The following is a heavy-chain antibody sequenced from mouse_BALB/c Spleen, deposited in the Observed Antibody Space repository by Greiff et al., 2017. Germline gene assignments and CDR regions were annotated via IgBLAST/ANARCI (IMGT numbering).Heavy chain of an antibody. CDR1: GFTFSDYY. D-gene: IGHD1-2*01. V-gene: IGHV5-4*02. J-gene: IGHJ4*01. Sequence: EVKLQESGGGLVKPGGSLKLSCAASGFTFSDYYMYWVRQTPEKRLEWVATISDGGSYTYYPDSVKGRFTISRDNAKNNLYLQMSSLKSEDTAMYYCARDTAKAMDYWGQGTSVTVSS. CDR3: ARDTAKAMDY. CDR2: ISDGGSYT.